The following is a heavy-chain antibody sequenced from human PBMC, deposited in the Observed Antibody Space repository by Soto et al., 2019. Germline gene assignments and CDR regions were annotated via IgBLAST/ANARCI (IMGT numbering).Heavy chain of an antibody. CDR3: ARDRITFGGVIAYFDY. Sequence: SETLSLTCTVSGHSLSSGGYYWSWIRQHPGKGLEWVGYIYFTGTTLYNPSLKSRLAISVDTSKNQFSLKLTSVTAADTAVYYCARDRITFGGVIAYFDYWGQGTLVTVSS. CDR1: GHSLSSGGYY. D-gene: IGHD3-16*02. CDR2: IYFTGTT. V-gene: IGHV4-31*03. J-gene: IGHJ4*02.